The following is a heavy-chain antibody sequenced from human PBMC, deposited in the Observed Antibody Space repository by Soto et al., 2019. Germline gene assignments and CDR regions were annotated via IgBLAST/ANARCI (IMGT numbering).Heavy chain of an antibody. J-gene: IGHJ4*02. CDR1: GDSFTSSSYY. Sequence: HLQLQESGPGLVKPSETLSLTCTVSGDSFTSSSYYWGWIRQPPGKGLGWIGSVLYSGSTDYNPSLKSRVTISVDSPKTQLSLTLSSVTAADTAVYYCARLVQGYFDYWGQGTLVTVSS. V-gene: IGHV4-39*01. CDR3: ARLVQGYFDY. CDR2: VLYSGST.